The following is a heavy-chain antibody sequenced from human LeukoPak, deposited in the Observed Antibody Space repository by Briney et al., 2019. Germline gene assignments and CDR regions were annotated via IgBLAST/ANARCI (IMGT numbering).Heavy chain of an antibody. Sequence: ASVKVSCKASGYTFSTYDINWLRQASGQGLEWVGWMNPNSDNTGYVEEFQDRVTFTMNTSISTAYMELGSLRSEDTAVYYCARAGVAARPYPQHYYYYYYMDVWGQGTTVTVSS. V-gene: IGHV1-8*03. J-gene: IGHJ6*03. CDR3: ARAGVAARPYPQHYYYYYYMDV. CDR2: MNPNSDNT. D-gene: IGHD6-6*01. CDR1: GYTFSTYD.